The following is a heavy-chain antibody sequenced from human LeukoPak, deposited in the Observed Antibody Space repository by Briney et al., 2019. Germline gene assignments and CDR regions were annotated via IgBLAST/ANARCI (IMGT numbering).Heavy chain of an antibody. J-gene: IGHJ4*02. CDR1: GFTFDDYA. Sequence: GGSLRLSCAASGFTFDDYAMHWVRQAPGKGLEWVSSISTSSSYINYADSVKGRFTISRDNAKNSLYLQMNSLRAEDTALYYCAKDHYDSSGYYDYWGQGTLVTVSS. CDR2: ISTSSSYI. D-gene: IGHD3-22*01. V-gene: IGHV3-9*01. CDR3: AKDHYDSSGYYDY.